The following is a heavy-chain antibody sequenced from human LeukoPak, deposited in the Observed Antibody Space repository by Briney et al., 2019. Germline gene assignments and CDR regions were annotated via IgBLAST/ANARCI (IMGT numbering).Heavy chain of an antibody. CDR1: GGSFSGYY. V-gene: IGHV4-34*01. CDR3: VRWAITNRVIDY. Sequence: SETLSLTCAVYGGSFSGYYWSWICQPPGKGLEWIGEINHSGSTNYNPSLKSRVTISVDTSKNQFSLKLSSVTAADTAVYYCVRWAITNRVIDYWGQGTLVTVSS. D-gene: IGHD1-14*01. CDR2: INHSGST. J-gene: IGHJ4*02.